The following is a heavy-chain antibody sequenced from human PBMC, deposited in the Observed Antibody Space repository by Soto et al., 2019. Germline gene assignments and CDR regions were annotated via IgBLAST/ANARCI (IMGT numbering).Heavy chain of an antibody. V-gene: IGHV3-21*01. Sequence: GGSLILSGAASGFTFNTYSMTWVRQAPGQGLEWVSSISNTGAHIYYADSVRGRFTISRDNAKNSLYLQMNSLTAEDTAVYYCVRERQFVRDFYYGMDVWGRGTTVTVSS. CDR3: VRERQFVRDFYYGMDV. D-gene: IGHD6-6*01. J-gene: IGHJ6*02. CDR1: GFTFNTYS. CDR2: ISNTGAHI.